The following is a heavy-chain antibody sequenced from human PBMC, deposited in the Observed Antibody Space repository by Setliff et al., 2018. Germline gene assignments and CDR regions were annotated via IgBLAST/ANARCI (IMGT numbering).Heavy chain of an antibody. V-gene: IGHV4-34*01. D-gene: IGHD1-26*01. Sequence: LSLTCAVYGGSFSGYYWTWIRQPPGKGLEWIGEINHSGSSNYNPSLKSRVTISVDTSKNQFSLNLSSVTAADTAVYYCARGPRYSGSYYVNYWGQGTLVTGS. CDR2: INHSGSS. CDR1: GGSFSGYY. J-gene: IGHJ4*02. CDR3: ARGPRYSGSYYVNY.